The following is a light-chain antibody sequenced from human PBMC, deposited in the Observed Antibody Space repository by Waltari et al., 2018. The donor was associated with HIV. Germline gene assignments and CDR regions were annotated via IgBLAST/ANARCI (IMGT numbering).Light chain of an antibody. CDR3: CAYAAGHISYV. V-gene: IGLV2-11*01. CDR1: TGDVGDYNF. CDR2: DVN. J-gene: IGLJ1*01. Sequence: QSALTQPPSVSGSPGQSVPISCTGTTGDVGDYNFVSWYQQDPGRAPKLIIFDVNQRPPAVPVRFSGSKAGTTASLTSSGRQPEDEADYCCCAYAAGHISYVFGSGTAVAVL.